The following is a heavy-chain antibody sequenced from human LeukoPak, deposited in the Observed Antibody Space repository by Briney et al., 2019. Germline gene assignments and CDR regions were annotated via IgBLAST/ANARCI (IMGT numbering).Heavy chain of an antibody. CDR3: AKCDGGDCYLFDY. J-gene: IGHJ4*02. V-gene: IGHV3-23*01. Sequence: PGGSLRLSCAASGFTFSTFAIIWVRQPPGKGLEWVSSIFPSGGEIHYADSVRGRFTISRDSSKSTLSLQVNSLRAEDTAVYYCAKCDGGDCYLFDYWGQGTLVTVSS. D-gene: IGHD2-21*02. CDR2: IFPSGGEI. CDR1: GFTFSTFA.